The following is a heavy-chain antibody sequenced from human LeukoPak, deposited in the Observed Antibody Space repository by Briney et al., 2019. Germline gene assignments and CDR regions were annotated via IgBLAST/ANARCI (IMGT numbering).Heavy chain of an antibody. CDR1: GGSFSGYY. J-gene: IGHJ4*02. CDR3: ARGWTLYVY. V-gene: IGHV4-34*01. CDR2: INHSGST. Sequence: PSETLSLTCAVYGGSFSGYYWSWIRQPPGKGLEWIGEINHSGSTNYNPSLKSRVTISVDTSKNQFSLKLSSVTAADTAVYYCARGWTLYVYWGQGTLVTVSS. D-gene: IGHD2-8*01.